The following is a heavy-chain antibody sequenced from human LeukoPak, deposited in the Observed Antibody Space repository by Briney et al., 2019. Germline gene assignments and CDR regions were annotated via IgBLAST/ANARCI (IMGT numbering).Heavy chain of an antibody. D-gene: IGHD1-26*01. CDR3: AREALVGATTPYFDY. CDR2: INPNSGGT. J-gene: IGHJ4*02. Sequence: ASVKVSCKASGYTFTGYYMHWVRQAPGQGLEWTGWINPNSGGTNYAQKFQGRVTMTRDTSISTAYMELSRLRSDDTAVYYCAREALVGATTPYFDYWGQGTLVTVSS. CDR1: GYTFTGYY. V-gene: IGHV1-2*02.